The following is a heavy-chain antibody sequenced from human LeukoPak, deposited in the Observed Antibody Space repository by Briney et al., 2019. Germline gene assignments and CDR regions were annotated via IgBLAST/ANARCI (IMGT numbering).Heavy chain of an antibody. J-gene: IGHJ4*02. CDR2: INHSGST. CDR3: ARREDIVLMVYEY. V-gene: IGHV4-34*01. CDR1: GGSISSYY. D-gene: IGHD2-8*01. Sequence: SETLSLTCTVSGGSISSYYWSWIRQPPGKGLEWIGEINHSGSTNYNPSLKSRVTISVDTSKNQFSLKLSSVTTADTAVYYCARREDIVLMVYEYWGQGTLVTVSS.